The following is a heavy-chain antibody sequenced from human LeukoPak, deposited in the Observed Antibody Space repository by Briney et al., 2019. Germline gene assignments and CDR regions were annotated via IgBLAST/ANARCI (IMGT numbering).Heavy chain of an antibody. CDR1: GYSLTSYW. V-gene: IGHV5-51*01. CDR2: IYPGDSDT. J-gene: IGHJ6*04. D-gene: IGHD3-16*01. CDR3: ARSLGDYYYGMDV. Sequence: RGESLKISCKGSGYSLTSYWIGWVRQMPGKGLEWMGIIYPGDSDTRYSPSFQGQVTISADKSISTAYLQWSSLKASDTAMYYCARSLGDYYYGMDVWGKGTTVTVSS.